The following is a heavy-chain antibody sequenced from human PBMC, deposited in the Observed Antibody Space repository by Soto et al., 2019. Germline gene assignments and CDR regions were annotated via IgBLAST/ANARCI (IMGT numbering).Heavy chain of an antibody. J-gene: IGHJ4*02. CDR3: ARRVNYFDY. Sequence: WWSLRLSCSASGFTFSNYGMHWFRQAPGKGLEWVALIWYDGSNKYYTDSVKGRFTISRDNSKNTFYLQMNSLSPEDTAVYYCARRVNYFDYWGQGTLVTVSS. V-gene: IGHV3-33*08. CDR1: GFTFSNYG. CDR2: IWYDGSNK.